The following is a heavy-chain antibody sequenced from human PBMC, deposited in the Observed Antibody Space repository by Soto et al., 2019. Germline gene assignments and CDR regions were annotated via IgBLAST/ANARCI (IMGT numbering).Heavy chain of an antibody. Sequence: ASVKVSCKASGYTFTDYGITWVRQAPGQGLEWMGWISAYTGNTNYAQRVQGRVTMSTDTSTSTAYLELRSLRSDDTAVYYCARGPERRSTAYFDYWGQGTLVTVSS. J-gene: IGHJ4*02. CDR1: GYTFTDYG. D-gene: IGHD1-26*01. V-gene: IGHV1-18*01. CDR3: ARGPERRSTAYFDY. CDR2: ISAYTGNT.